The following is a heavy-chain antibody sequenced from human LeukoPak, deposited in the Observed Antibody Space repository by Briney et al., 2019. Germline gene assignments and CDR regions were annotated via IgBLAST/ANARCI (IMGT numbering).Heavy chain of an antibody. D-gene: IGHD3-10*01. V-gene: IGHV7-4-1*02. J-gene: IGHJ6*02. Sequence: ASVKVSCKASGYTFTSYAMNWVRQAPGQGLEWMGWINTNTGNPTYAQGFTGRFVFSLDTSVSTAYLQISSLKAEDTAVYYCARHLWFGELQDYHYGMDVWGQGTTVTVSS. CDR3: ARHLWFGELQDYHYGMDV. CDR1: GYTFTSYA. CDR2: INTNTGNP.